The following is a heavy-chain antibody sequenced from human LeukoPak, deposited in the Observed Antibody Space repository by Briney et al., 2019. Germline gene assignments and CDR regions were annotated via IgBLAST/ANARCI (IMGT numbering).Heavy chain of an antibody. Sequence: GGSLRLSCAASGFTFSAYAMNWVRQAPGKGLEWVSSIGSTSAYKYYTESLKGRLTISRDNSKNFLYLQINSLRVDDTAVYYCARVHSSSWSGSYFDYWGQGTLVSVSS. D-gene: IGHD6-13*01. CDR3: ARVHSSSWSGSYFDY. J-gene: IGHJ4*02. CDR2: IGSTSAYK. CDR1: GFTFSAYA. V-gene: IGHV3-21*01.